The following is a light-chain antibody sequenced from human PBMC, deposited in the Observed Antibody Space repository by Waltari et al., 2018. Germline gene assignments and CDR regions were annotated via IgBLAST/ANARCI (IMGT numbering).Light chain of an antibody. Sequence: QSVLTQPPPVSGAPGQRVTIPCTGSRANIGAGFGVPRYRQLPGTAPKLVISGNINRPSGVPDRFSGSKSGTSASLTITGLQAEDEADYHCQSYDISLRIWVFGGGTTLTVL. CDR3: QSYDISLRIWV. CDR1: RANIGAGFG. CDR2: GNI. V-gene: IGLV1-40*01. J-gene: IGLJ3*02.